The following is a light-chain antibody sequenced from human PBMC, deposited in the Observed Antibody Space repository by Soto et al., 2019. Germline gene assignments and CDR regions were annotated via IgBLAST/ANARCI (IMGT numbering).Light chain of an antibody. CDR3: QQYNTWLWT. CDR2: GAS. Sequence: EVVMTQSPATLSVSPGERATLSCRASQSVNANLAWYQQKPGQAPRLLIHGASNRATGIPARFSGSGFGTEFILTISSLQSEYFAVYDCQQYNTWLWTFGQGTKVEI. J-gene: IGKJ1*01. CDR1: QSVNAN. V-gene: IGKV3-15*01.